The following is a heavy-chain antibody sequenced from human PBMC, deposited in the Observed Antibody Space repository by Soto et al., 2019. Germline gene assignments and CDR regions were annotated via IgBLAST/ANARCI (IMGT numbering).Heavy chain of an antibody. CDR1: GFTFSNAW. V-gene: IGHV3-15*07. J-gene: IGHJ6*02. CDR2: IKSKTDGGTA. D-gene: IGHD2-15*01. Sequence: ESWGGLVKPGGSLRLSCAASGFTFSNAWMNWVRQAPGKGLEWVGRIKSKTDGGTADYAAPVKGRFTISRDDSKNTLYLQMDSLITEDTAVYYCTTQNCSGGSCYSGYYYYGLDVWGQGTTVSVSS. CDR3: TTQNCSGGSCYSGYYYYGLDV.